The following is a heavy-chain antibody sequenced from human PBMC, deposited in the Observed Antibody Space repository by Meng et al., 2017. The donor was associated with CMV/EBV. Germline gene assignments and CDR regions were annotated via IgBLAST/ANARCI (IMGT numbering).Heavy chain of an antibody. D-gene: IGHD1-26*01. J-gene: IGHJ3*02. CDR2: IYPGDSDT. V-gene: IGHV5-51*01. CDR1: GYSFTSYW. CDR3: AGTWVPYAFDI. Sequence: KVSCKGSGYSFTSYWIGWVRQTPGKGLEWMGIIYPGDSDTRYSPSFQGQVTISADKSISTAYLQLSSLKASDTAMYYCAGTWVPYAFDIWGQGTMVTVSS.